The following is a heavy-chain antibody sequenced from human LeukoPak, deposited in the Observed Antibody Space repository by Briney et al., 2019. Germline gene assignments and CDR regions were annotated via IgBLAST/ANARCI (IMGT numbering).Heavy chain of an antibody. V-gene: IGHV4-39*07. D-gene: IGHD6-13*01. CDR2: IYYSGST. J-gene: IGHJ6*02. CDR3: AIAAAAGDYYYGMDV. CDR1: GGSISSNSYY. Sequence: SETLSLTCTVSGGSISSNSYYWGWIRQPPGKGLEWIGSIYYSGSTYYNPSLKSRVTISVDTSKNQFSLKLSSVTAADTAVYYCAIAAAAGDYYYGMDVWGQGTTVTVSS.